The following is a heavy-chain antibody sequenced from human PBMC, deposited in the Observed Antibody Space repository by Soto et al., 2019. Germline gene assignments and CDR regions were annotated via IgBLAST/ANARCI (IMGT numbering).Heavy chain of an antibody. Sequence: QVQLVQSGAEVKKPGASVKVSCKASGYTFTSYDINWVRQATGQGLEWMGWMNPNSGNPGYAQKFQGRVTMTRSTSLSTAYMDLSSLRSEDRAVYYCAIERTYFGDYWGQGTQVTVSS. CDR1: GYTFTSYD. V-gene: IGHV1-8*01. D-gene: IGHD3-9*01. J-gene: IGHJ4*02. CDR2: MNPNSGNP. CDR3: AIERTYFGDY.